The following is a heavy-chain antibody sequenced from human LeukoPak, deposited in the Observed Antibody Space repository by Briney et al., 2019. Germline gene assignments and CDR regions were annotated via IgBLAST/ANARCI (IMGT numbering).Heavy chain of an antibody. CDR2: LGSDGKTT. V-gene: IGHV3-33*08. Sequence: GGSLRLSCAASGFTFSTYGTHWVRQAPGKGLEWVAVLGSDGKTTYYADSVKGRFTISRDNSKNTLYLQIKSLRAEDTAVYYCARGRDGYTGNFYYYYYYMDVWGKGTTVTISS. D-gene: IGHD5-24*01. CDR1: GFTFSTYG. J-gene: IGHJ6*03. CDR3: ARGRDGYTGNFYYYYYYMDV.